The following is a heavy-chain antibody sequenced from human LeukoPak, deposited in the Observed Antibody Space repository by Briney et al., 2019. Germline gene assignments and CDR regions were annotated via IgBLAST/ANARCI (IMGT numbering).Heavy chain of an antibody. J-gene: IGHJ4*02. CDR1: GFTFSSYW. Sequence: WGSLRLSCAASGFTFSSYWMSWVRQAPGKGLEWVANIKQDGSEKYYVDSVKGRFTISRDNAKNSLYLQMNSLRAEDTAVYYCARVLPGYYFDYWGQGTLVTVSS. CDR2: IKQDGSEK. V-gene: IGHV3-7*03. D-gene: IGHD5-18*01. CDR3: ARVLPGYYFDY.